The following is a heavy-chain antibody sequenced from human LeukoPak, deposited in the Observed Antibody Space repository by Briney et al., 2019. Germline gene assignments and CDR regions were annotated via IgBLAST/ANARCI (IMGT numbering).Heavy chain of an antibody. V-gene: IGHV3-23*01. CDR1: GFTFSSYA. Sequence: GGSLRLSCAASGFTFSSYAMSWVRQAPGKGLEWVSAISGSGGSTYYADSVKGRFTISRDNSKNTLYLQMNSLRAEDTAVYYCAKVGIAAVEGWFDPWGQEPWSPSPQ. J-gene: IGHJ5*02. CDR2: ISGSGGST. D-gene: IGHD6-13*01. CDR3: AKVGIAAVEGWFDP.